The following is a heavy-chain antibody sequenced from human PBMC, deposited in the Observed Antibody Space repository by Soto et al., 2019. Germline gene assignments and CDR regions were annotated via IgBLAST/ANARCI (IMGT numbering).Heavy chain of an antibody. D-gene: IGHD3-10*01. CDR3: ARDRVVGGVIIYYYGRND. CDR2: INPNSGGT. CDR1: GYTLTCYY. V-gene: IGHV1-2*02. J-gene: IGHJ6*02. Sequence: ASVKVSCKASGYTLTCYYMHRVRQTPGQGLEWMGWINPNSGGTNYAQKLPCRGTWRRDTSTSTAYMDLSRLRSDDTAVYSGARDRVVGGVIIYYYGRNDWGQGTRVSVCS.